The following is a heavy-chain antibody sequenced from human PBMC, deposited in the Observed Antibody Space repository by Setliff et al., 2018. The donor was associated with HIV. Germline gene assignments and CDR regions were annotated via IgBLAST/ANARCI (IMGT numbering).Heavy chain of an antibody. Sequence: GGSLRLSCAASGFTFSNFAINWVRQAPGKGLEWVSYISGSGSGVDYADSVKGRFTVSRDNARSSLYLQLNSLRSEDTAVYYCARDLIWGFDYWGQGTPVTVSS. D-gene: IGHD3-16*01. CDR1: GFTFSNFA. V-gene: IGHV3-48*01. CDR3: ARDLIWGFDY. CDR2: ISGSGSGV. J-gene: IGHJ4*02.